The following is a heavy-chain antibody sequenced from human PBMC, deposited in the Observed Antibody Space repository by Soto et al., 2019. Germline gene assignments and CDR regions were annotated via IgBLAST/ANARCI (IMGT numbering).Heavy chain of an antibody. CDR3: ASQQLGPSYYYGMDV. Sequence: QVQLVQSGAEVKKPGSSVKVSCKASGGTFNSYAISWVRQAPGQGLEWMGGTIPIFRTADYAQKFQGRVTIPADESTSTAYMELSSLRSEDTAGYYCASQQLGPSYYYGMDVWGQGTTVTVSS. CDR1: GGTFNSYA. CDR2: TIPIFRTA. V-gene: IGHV1-69*12. J-gene: IGHJ6*02. D-gene: IGHD6-6*01.